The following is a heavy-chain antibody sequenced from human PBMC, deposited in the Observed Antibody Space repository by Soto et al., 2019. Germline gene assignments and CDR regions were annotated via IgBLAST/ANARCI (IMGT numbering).Heavy chain of an antibody. Sequence: QVQLVQSGAEVKNPGASVKVSCRASGYTLSNNYGISWVRQAPGQGLEWMGWNNSYNGVTNNARKFQDRVTLTTDASTTTAYMELRSLRSDDTAIYYCARDRQNYGSLDYWGQGTLVTVSS. V-gene: IGHV1-18*01. CDR2: NNSYNGVT. CDR1: GYTLSNNYG. D-gene: IGHD4-17*01. J-gene: IGHJ4*02. CDR3: ARDRQNYGSLDY.